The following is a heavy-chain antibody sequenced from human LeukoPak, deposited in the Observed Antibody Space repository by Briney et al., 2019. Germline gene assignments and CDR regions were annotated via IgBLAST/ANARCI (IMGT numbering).Heavy chain of an antibody. Sequence: SETLSLTCAVYGGSFSGYYWSWIRQPPGKGLEWIGYIYYSGSTNYNPSLKSRVTISVDTSKNQFSLKLSSVTAADTAVYYCARGYPYYYDSSGYFDYWGQGTLVTVSS. V-gene: IGHV4-59*01. J-gene: IGHJ4*02. CDR3: ARGYPYYYDSSGYFDY. D-gene: IGHD3-22*01. CDR2: IYYSGST. CDR1: GGSFSGYY.